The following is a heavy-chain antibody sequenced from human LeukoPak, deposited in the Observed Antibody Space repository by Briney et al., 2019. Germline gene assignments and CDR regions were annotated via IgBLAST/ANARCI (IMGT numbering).Heavy chain of an antibody. V-gene: IGHV4-59*08. CDR1: GGSISNYY. J-gene: IGHJ3*02. Sequence: SETLSLTCTVSGGSISNYYWSWIRQPPGKGLEWIGYISYSGSTNHNPSLKSRVTISVDTSKNQFSLRLSSVTAADTAVYYCARHMSYCGGDCYSLWDDAFDIWGQGTMVTVSS. CDR2: ISYSGST. CDR3: ARHMSYCGGDCYSLWDDAFDI. D-gene: IGHD2-21*02.